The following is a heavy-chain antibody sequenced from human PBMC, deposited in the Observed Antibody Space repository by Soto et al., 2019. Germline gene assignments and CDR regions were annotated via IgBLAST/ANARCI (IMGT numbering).Heavy chain of an antibody. V-gene: IGHV4-39*01. CDR3: VKRPLLVDPS. J-gene: IGHJ5*02. Sequence: SENLSLTCTVSGRTFSINADFWYLAWIRQPPGKGLEWIGSIDNGGNTYYNPPLKSRVIISADTSKNQFSLSLNSVTAADTAVYYCVKRPLLVDPSWGPGFLVTVSA. CDR1: GRTFSINADF. D-gene: IGHD2-21*01. CDR2: IDNGGNT.